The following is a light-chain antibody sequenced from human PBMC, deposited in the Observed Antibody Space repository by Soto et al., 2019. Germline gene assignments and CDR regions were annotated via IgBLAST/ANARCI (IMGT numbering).Light chain of an antibody. J-gene: IGKJ1*01. CDR3: QQYNGYWT. CDR2: EAS. V-gene: IGKV1-5*03. CDR1: QSISGS. Sequence: DIQMTQSPSTLSASVGDRVTITCRASQSISGSLAWYQQKPGKAPKLLIYEASNLKSGVPSRFSGRGSGTKYTLTISSLQPDDSASYYCQQYNGYWTFGQGTRVEIK.